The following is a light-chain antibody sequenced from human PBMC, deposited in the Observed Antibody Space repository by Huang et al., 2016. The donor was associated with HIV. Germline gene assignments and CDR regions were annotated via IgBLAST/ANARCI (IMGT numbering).Light chain of an antibody. CDR3: MQALQTPPWT. J-gene: IGKJ1*01. Sequence: DIVMTQSPLSLPVTPGEPASLSCRSSQSLLHSNGYHELNWYLQKPGQSPHLLIFLGSNRSSGVPDRFSGSGSGTYFTLKISRVEAEDVVVYYCMQALQTPPWTFGQGTKVEIK. CDR2: LGS. V-gene: IGKV2-28*01. CDR1: QSLLHSNGYHE.